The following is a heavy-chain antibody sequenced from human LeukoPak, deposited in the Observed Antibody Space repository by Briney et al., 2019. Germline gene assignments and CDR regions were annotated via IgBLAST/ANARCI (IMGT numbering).Heavy chain of an antibody. V-gene: IGHV4-59*01. CDR2: IYYSGST. CDR1: GGSISNYY. CDR3: ARVNQYFDWLLYADAPLWFDY. Sequence: PSETLSLTCTVSGGSISNYYWSWIRQPPGKGLEWIGYIYYSGSTNYNPSLKSRVTISVDTSKNQFSLKLSSVTAADTAVYYCARVNQYFDWLLYADAPLWFDYWGQGTLVTVSS. J-gene: IGHJ4*02. D-gene: IGHD3-9*01.